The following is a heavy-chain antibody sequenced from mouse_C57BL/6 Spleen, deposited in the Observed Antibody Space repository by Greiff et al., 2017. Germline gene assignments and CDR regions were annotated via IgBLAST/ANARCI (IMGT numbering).Heavy chain of an antibody. CDR3: ARGYDGDYYAMDY. CDR1: GYTFTSYW. CDR2: IYPGSGST. D-gene: IGHD2-2*01. V-gene: IGHV1-55*01. J-gene: IGHJ4*01. Sequence: VQLQQPGAELVKPGASVKMSCKASGYTFTSYWITWVKQRPGQGLEWIGDIYPGSGSTNYNEKFKSKATLTVDTSSSTAYMQLSSLTSEDSAVYYCARGYDGDYYAMDYWGQGTSVTVSS.